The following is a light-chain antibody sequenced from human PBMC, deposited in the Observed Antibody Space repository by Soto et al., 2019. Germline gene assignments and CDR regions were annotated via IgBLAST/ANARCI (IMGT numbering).Light chain of an antibody. CDR3: QQRSNWGLT. CDR1: QSVSSY. CDR2: DAS. V-gene: IGKV3-11*01. J-gene: IGKJ4*01. Sequence: EIVMRQSPATLSVSPGERATLACRASQSVSSYLAWYQQKPGQAPRLLIYDASNRATGIPARFSGSGSGTDFTLTISSLEPEDFAVYYCQQRSNWGLTFGGGTKVDIK.